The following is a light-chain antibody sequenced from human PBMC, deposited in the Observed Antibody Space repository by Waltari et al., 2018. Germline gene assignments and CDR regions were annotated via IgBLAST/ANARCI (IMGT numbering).Light chain of an antibody. CDR2: AAS. CDR1: QGIRNY. Sequence: DTQMTQSPSSLSASVGDRVTITCRASQGIRNYLAWYQHKPGTLPKLLIYAASTLESGVPSRFSGSGSGTDFTLTITSLQPEDVATYYCQEYNRAPFTFGPGTKVDIK. CDR3: QEYNRAPFT. J-gene: IGKJ3*01. V-gene: IGKV1-27*01.